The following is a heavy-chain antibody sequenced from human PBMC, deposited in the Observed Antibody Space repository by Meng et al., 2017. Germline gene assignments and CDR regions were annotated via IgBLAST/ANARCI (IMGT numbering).Heavy chain of an antibody. J-gene: IGHJ6*02. CDR1: GFTFSSYE. V-gene: IGHV3-48*03. Sequence: GGSLRLSCAASGFTFSSYEMNWVRQAPGKELEWVSYISSSGSTIYYADSVKGRFTISRDNAKNSLYLQMNSLRAEDTAVYYCARDHDSNSGSSLQHYYYYGMDVWGQGTTVTVSS. CDR2: ISSSGSTI. D-gene: IGHD1-26*01. CDR3: ARDHDSNSGSSLQHYYYYGMDV.